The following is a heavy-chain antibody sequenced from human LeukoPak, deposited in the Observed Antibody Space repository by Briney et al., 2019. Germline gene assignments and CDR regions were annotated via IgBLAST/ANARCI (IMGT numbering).Heavy chain of an antibody. V-gene: IGHV4-61*09. CDR2: IHTSGST. D-gene: IGHD6-19*01. J-gene: IGHJ4*02. CDR3: ARRDISSGWSFDY. Sequence: SETLSLTCTVSGDSLTSGSRYWSWIRQPAGKGLEWIGQIHTSGSTNYNPPLKSRVTMSIDTPENQLSLTIRSVTAADTAVYYCARRDISSGWSFDYWGQGTLVTVSS. CDR1: GDSLTSGSRY.